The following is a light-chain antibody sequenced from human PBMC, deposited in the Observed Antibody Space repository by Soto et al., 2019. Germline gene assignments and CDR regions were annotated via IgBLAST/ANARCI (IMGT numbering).Light chain of an antibody. CDR3: CSYAGSSTPFV. V-gene: IGLV2-23*02. CDR1: SGEFGSYNL. Sequence: QSFLTQPASVSGSPGQSIPISCTGTSGEFGSYNLVSWYQHHPGKAPQLMIYEVNKRPSGVSDRFSGSKSGNTASLTISGLQSEDETDYYCCSYAGSSTPFVFGTGTKVTVL. J-gene: IGLJ1*01. CDR2: EVN.